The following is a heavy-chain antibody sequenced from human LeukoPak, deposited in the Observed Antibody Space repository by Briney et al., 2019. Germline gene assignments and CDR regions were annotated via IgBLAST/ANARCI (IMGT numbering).Heavy chain of an antibody. Sequence: PSGTLSLTCAVSGGSITTTNWWSWVRQPPGKGLEWIGEVHLSGATNYNLSLESRVSMSIDKSQNHLSLEVTSVTAADTAIYYCTRESGAFSPFGFWGQGTLVTVSS. D-gene: IGHD1-26*01. CDR3: TRESGAFSPFGF. CDR2: VHLSGAT. CDR1: GGSITTTNW. V-gene: IGHV4-4*02. J-gene: IGHJ4*02.